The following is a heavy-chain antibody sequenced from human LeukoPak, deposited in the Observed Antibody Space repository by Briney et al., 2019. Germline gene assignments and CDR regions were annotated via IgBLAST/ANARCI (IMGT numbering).Heavy chain of an antibody. CDR1: GGSFSGYY. V-gene: IGHV4-34*01. D-gene: IGHD1-26*01. J-gene: IGHJ4*02. CDR3: ARGYSYFDY. Sequence: SETLSLTCAVYGGSFSGYYWSWIRQPPGKGLEWIGEINHSGSTNYNPSLRSRVTISVDTSKNQFSLKLSSVTAADTAVYYCARGYSYFDYWGQGTLVTVSS. CDR2: INHSGST.